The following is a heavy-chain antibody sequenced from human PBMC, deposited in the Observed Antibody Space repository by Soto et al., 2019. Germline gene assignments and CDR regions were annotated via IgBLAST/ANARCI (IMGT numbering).Heavy chain of an antibody. CDR1: GFTFSSYA. CDR3: AKYFGGDGDYDYYYYGMDV. V-gene: IGHV3-23*01. CDR2: ISGSGGST. D-gene: IGHD4-17*01. Sequence: PGGSLRLSCAASGFTFSSYAMGWVRQAPGKGLEWVSAISGSGGSTYYADSVKGRFTISRDNSKNTLYLQMNSLRAEDTAAYYCAKYFGGDGDYDYYYYGMDVWGQGTTVTVSS. J-gene: IGHJ6*02.